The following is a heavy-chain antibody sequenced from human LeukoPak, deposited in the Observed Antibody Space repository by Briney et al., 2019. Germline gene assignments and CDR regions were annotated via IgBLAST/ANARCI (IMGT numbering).Heavy chain of an antibody. V-gene: IGHV4-4*09. Sequence: SETLSLTCTVSGGSISGYYWSWILQPPGKRLEWIGYEIHSGRADYNPSLRSRVTISVDASKNQFSMKLSSVAAADTAVYYCARSYCGGDCYSGGGIVDYWGQGTVVTVSS. CDR3: ARSYCGGDCYSGGGIVDY. D-gene: IGHD2-21*02. J-gene: IGHJ4*02. CDR2: EIHSGRA. CDR1: GGSISGYY.